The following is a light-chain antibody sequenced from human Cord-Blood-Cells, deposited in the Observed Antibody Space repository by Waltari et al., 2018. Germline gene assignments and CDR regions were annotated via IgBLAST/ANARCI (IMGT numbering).Light chain of an antibody. CDR2: DVS. CDR3: SSYTSSSTVV. Sequence: QSALTQPASVSGSPGQSIHISCHGTSSDVGGYNYVTCYQQHPGKAPKLMIYDVSNRPSGVSNRFSGSKSGNTASLTISGLQAEDEADYYCSSYTSSSTVVFGGGTKLTVL. V-gene: IGLV2-14*01. CDR1: SSDVGGYNY. J-gene: IGLJ2*01.